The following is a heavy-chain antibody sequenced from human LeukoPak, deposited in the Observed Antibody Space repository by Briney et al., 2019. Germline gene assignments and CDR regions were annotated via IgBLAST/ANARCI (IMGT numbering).Heavy chain of an antibody. D-gene: IGHD7-27*01. CDR3: ARVKLGIFDY. J-gene: IGHJ4*02. V-gene: IGHV6-1*01. Sequence: SQTLSLTCAISGDSVFSSTAAWNWIRQSPSRGLEWLGRTYYRSKWNNDYAVSVKSRITINPDTSKNQFSLQLNSVTPEDTAVYYCARVKLGIFDYWGQGTLVTVSA. CDR1: GDSVFSSTAA. CDR2: TYYRSKWNN.